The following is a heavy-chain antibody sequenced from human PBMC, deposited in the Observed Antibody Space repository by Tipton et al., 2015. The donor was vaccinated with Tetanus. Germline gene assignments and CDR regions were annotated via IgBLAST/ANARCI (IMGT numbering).Heavy chain of an antibody. V-gene: IGHV4-34*01. Sequence: TLSLTCTVSGGSISSYYWSWIRQPPGKGLEWIGEINHSGSTNYNPSLKSRVTISVDTSKNQFSLKLSSVTAADTAMYYCARNTVAGTVTFDYWGQGTLVTVSS. CDR2: INHSGST. CDR3: ARNTVAGTVTFDY. CDR1: GGSISSYY. D-gene: IGHD6-19*01. J-gene: IGHJ4*02.